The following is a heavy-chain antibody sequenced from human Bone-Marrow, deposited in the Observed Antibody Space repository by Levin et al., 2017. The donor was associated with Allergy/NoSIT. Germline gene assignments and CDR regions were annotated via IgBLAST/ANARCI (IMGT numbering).Heavy chain of an antibody. Sequence: SCAASGFTFSSSAMHWVRQAPGKGLEWVSIVSYDGSSRYYADSVRGRFTISRDNSMNTLYLQMNSLRAEDTAVYYCAREVPSGYEPFDSWGQGTLVTVSS. D-gene: IGHD5-12*01. CDR3: AREVPSGYEPFDS. CDR2: VSYDGSSR. J-gene: IGHJ4*02. CDR1: GFTFSSSA. V-gene: IGHV3-30*04.